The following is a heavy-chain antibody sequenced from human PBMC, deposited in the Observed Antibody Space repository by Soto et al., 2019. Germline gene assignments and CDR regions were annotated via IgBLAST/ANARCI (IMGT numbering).Heavy chain of an antibody. Sequence: GGSLSLSCAASGFTFSSYGMHWVRQAPGKGLEWVAVIWYDGSNKYYADSVKGRFTISRDNSKNTLYLQMNSLRAEDTAVYYCAREVYSGSYPSHYGMDVWGQGTTVTVSS. J-gene: IGHJ6*02. V-gene: IGHV3-33*01. D-gene: IGHD1-26*01. CDR1: GFTFSSYG. CDR2: IWYDGSNK. CDR3: AREVYSGSYPSHYGMDV.